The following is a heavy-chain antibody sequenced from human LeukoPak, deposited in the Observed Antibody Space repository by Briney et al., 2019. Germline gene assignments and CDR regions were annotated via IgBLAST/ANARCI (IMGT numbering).Heavy chain of an antibody. CDR2: IYYSWST. J-gene: IGHJ4*02. CDR3: ARYDDSDGYRFDY. V-gene: IGHV4-39*01. Sequence: PSETLSLTCSVSCGHISSSTYYWAWVRPPPGTGLEWIASIYYSWSTFYKESLKRRVTIYADTSKNQVSLKVSSVTAADTAVYYCARYDDSDGYRFDYWGQGTLVTVYS. D-gene: IGHD3-3*01. CDR1: CGHISSSTYY.